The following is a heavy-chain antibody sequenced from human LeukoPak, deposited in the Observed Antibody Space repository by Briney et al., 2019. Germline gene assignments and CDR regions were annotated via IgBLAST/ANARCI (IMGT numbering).Heavy chain of an antibody. J-gene: IGHJ4*02. CDR2: ISYDGSNK. D-gene: IGHD3-10*01. CDR3: ARDVTYSYVSGSLDY. Sequence: GGSLRLSCAASGFTFSSYVMHWVRPAPGKGLEWVAVISYDGSNKYYADSVKGRFTISRDNSKNTLYLQMNSLRAEDTAVYYCARDVTYSYVSGSLDYWGQGTLVTVSS. V-gene: IGHV3-30-3*01. CDR1: GFTFSSYV.